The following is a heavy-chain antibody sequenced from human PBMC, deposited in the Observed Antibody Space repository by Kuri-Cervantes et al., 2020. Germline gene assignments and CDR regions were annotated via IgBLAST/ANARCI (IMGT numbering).Heavy chain of an antibody. V-gene: IGHV4-34*01. J-gene: IGHJ5*02. CDR3: ARHFAGYSYGEGWFDP. CDR2: INHSGST. D-gene: IGHD5-18*01. CDR1: GGSFSGYY. Sequence: SETLSLTCAVYGGSFSGYYWSWIRQPPGKRLEWIGEINHSGSTNYNPSLKSRVTISVDTSKNQFSLKLSSVTAADTAVYYCARHFAGYSYGEGWFDPWGQGTLVTVSS.